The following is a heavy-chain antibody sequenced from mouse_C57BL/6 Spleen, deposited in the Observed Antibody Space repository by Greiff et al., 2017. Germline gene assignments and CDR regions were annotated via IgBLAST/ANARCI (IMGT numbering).Heavy chain of an antibody. J-gene: IGHJ4*01. CDR1: GFTFSDYG. CDR3: AREGLLFYAMDY. V-gene: IGHV5-17*01. D-gene: IGHD1-1*01. Sequence: EVKLEESGGGLVKPGGSLKLSCAASGFTFSDYGMHWVRQAPEKGLEWVAYISSGSSTIYYADTVKGRFTISRDNAKNTLFLQMTSLRSEDTAMYYCAREGLLFYAMDYWGQGTSVTVSS. CDR2: ISSGSSTI.